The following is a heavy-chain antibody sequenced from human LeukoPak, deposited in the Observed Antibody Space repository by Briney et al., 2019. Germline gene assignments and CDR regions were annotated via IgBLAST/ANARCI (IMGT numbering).Heavy chain of an antibody. CDR3: ARRLRAYYFDY. D-gene: IGHD6-19*01. J-gene: IGHJ4*02. CDR2: INHSGST. V-gene: IGHV4-34*01. Sequence: NPSETLSLTCAVYGGSFSGYYWSWIRQPPGKGLEWIGEINHSGSTNYNPSLKSRVTISVDTSKNQFSLKLSSVTAADTAVYYCARRLRAYYFDYWGQGTLVTVSS. CDR1: GGSFSGYY.